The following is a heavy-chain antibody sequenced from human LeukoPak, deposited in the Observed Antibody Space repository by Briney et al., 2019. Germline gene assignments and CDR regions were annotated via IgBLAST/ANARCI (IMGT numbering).Heavy chain of an antibody. CDR2: VDYRGNT. J-gene: IGHJ6*04. D-gene: IGHD5-24*01. Sequence: PSETLSLPCTVSGGSICHYFWRWIRQPRGQGLEWVGHVDYRGNTIYSPSLRSRVTISVDPAENEFSLKMKSVTAADTAVYYCARDAEMALYREGMDVWGKGTTVTVCS. V-gene: IGHV4-59*01. CDR1: GGSICHYF. CDR3: ARDAEMALYREGMDV.